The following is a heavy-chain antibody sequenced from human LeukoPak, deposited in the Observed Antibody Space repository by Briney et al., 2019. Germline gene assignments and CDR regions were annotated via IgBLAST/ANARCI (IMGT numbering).Heavy chain of an antibody. CDR2: INHSGST. Sequence: SETLSLTCAVYGGSFSGYYWSWIRQPPGKGLVWIGEINHSGSTNYNPSLKSRVTISVDTSKNQFSLKLSSVTAADTAVYYCARGAPMVRGVIIKSQSLYYYYMDVWGKGTTVTVSS. V-gene: IGHV4-34*01. CDR3: ARGAPMVRGVIIKSQSLYYYYMDV. J-gene: IGHJ6*03. D-gene: IGHD3-10*01. CDR1: GGSFSGYY.